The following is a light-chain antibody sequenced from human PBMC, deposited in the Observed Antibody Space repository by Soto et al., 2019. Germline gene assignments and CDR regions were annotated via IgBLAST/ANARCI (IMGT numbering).Light chain of an antibody. Sequence: EVLLTQSPGTLSLSPGERATLSCRASQSIFSNYLAWYQQKSGQAPRLLIYGASNRATGIPDRFSGSGSGKDFTLTISRLEPEDCAVYYCQQYGTSPRTFGQGTKVEFK. CDR3: QQYGTSPRT. J-gene: IGKJ1*01. CDR1: QSIFSNY. CDR2: GAS. V-gene: IGKV3-20*01.